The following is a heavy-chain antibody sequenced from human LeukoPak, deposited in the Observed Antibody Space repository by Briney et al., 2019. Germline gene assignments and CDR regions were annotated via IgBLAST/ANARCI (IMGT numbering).Heavy chain of an antibody. CDR1: GGSISSSSYY. D-gene: IGHD6-19*01. Sequence: SETLSLTCTVSGGSISSSSYYWGWIRQPPGEGLEWIGSIYYSGSTYYNPSLKSRVTISVDTSRNQNSLKLSSLTAEDTAVYYCARPGSGWYPSYYFDYWGQGTLVTVSS. V-gene: IGHV4-39*01. J-gene: IGHJ4*02. CDR2: IYYSGST. CDR3: ARPGSGWYPSYYFDY.